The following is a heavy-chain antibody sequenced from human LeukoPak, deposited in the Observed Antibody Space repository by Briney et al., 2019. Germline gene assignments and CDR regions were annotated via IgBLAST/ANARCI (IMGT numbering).Heavy chain of an antibody. V-gene: IGHV4-59*01. Sequence: SETLSLTCTVSGGSISRYYWSWIRQPPGKGLERIGYLHYSGSTSYNPSLKSRVTMSEDTSKNQFSLKMTSVTAADTAVYYCASDSWGMFYFDYWGQGTLVTVSS. D-gene: IGHD3-16*01. J-gene: IGHJ4*02. CDR1: GGSISRYY. CDR3: ASDSWGMFYFDY. CDR2: LHYSGST.